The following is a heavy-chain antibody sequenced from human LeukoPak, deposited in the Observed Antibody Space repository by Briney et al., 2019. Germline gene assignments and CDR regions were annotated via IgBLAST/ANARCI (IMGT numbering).Heavy chain of an antibody. CDR1: GYTFTGYY. CDR3: ARGGKDIVVVPAAPFDY. CDR2: INPNSGGT. D-gene: IGHD2-2*01. V-gene: IGHV1-2*02. Sequence: GASVKVSCKASGYTFTGYYMHWVRQAPGQGLEWMGWINPNSGGTNYAQKFQGRVTMTRDTSTSTAYMELSRLRSDDTAVYYCARGGKDIVVVPAAPFDYWGQGTLVTVSS. J-gene: IGHJ4*02.